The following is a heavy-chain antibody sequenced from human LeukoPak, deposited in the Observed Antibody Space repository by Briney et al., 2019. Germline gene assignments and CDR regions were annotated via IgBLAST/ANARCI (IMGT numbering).Heavy chain of an antibody. CDR1: GFTSSSYR. V-gene: IGHV3-7*01. D-gene: IGHD3-22*01. CDR2: ITQDGSEK. J-gene: IGHJ4*02. CDR3: ARDSSPNKYYYDSSGYSY. Sequence: PGASLRLSCAASGFTSSSYRMSWVPQATGKRLKRVANITQDGSEKCCVYYVKGRFTISRDNAKNSLYLQMNSLRAEDTAVYYWARDSSPNKYYYDSSGYSYWGQGTLVTVSS.